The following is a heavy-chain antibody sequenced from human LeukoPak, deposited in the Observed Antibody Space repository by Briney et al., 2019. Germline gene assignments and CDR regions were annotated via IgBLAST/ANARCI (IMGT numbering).Heavy chain of an antibody. V-gene: IGHV1-2*02. J-gene: IGHJ4*02. CDR2: INPNSGGT. CDR1: GYTFTGYY. CDR3: ARPHCGGDCYQLDY. D-gene: IGHD2-21*02. Sequence: ASVKVSCKASGYTFTGYYMHWVRQAPGQGLEWMGWINPNSGGTNYAQKFQGRVTMTRDTSISTAYMELSRLRSDDTAVYYCARPHCGGDCYQLDYWGQGTLVTVSS.